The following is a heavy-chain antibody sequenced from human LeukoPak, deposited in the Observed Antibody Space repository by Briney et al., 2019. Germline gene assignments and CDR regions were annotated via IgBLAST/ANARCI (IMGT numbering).Heavy chain of an antibody. CDR2: ISSSSSAI. Sequence: GGSLRLSCAASGFTFSSYSMNWVRQAPGKGLEWVSYISSSSSAIYYADSVKGRFTISRDNAKNSLYLQMNSLRAEDTAVYYCARESVVTREMATDPGDYWGQGTLVTVSS. CDR1: GFTFSSYS. CDR3: ARESVVTREMATDPGDY. V-gene: IGHV3-48*01. J-gene: IGHJ4*02. D-gene: IGHD5-24*01.